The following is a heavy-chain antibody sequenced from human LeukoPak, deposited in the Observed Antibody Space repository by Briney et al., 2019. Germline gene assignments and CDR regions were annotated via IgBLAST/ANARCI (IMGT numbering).Heavy chain of an antibody. D-gene: IGHD3-22*01. CDR1: GFTVSSNY. CDR3: AKDFYDSSGSRYDY. V-gene: IGHV3-53*01. J-gene: IGHJ4*02. CDR2: IYSGGST. Sequence: GGSLRLSCAASGFTVSSNYMSWVRQAPGKGLEWVSVIYSGGSTYYADSVKSRFTISRDNSKNTLFMQMNSLRAEDTAVYYCAKDFYDSSGSRYDYWGQGTLVTVSS.